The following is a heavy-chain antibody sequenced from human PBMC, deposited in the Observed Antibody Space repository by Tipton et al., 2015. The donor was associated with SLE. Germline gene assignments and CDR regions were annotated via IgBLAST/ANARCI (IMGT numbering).Heavy chain of an antibody. J-gene: IGHJ1*01. Sequence: TLSLTCTVSGGSISSYYWSWIRQPPGKGLEWIGYIYYIGSTNYNPSLKSRVTISVDTSKNQFSLKLSSVTAAETAVYYCARGVAAAGTKYFQHWGQGTLVTVSS. CDR2: IYYIGST. CDR1: GGSISSYY. D-gene: IGHD6-13*01. CDR3: ARGVAAAGTKYFQH. V-gene: IGHV4-59*01.